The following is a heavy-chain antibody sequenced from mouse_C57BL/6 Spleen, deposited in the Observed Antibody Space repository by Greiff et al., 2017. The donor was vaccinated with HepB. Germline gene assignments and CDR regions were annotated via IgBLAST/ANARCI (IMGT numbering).Heavy chain of an antibody. CDR1: GFTFSDYY. V-gene: IGHV5-16*01. Sequence: EVKLVESEGGLVQPGSSMKLSCTASGFTFSDYYMAWVRQVPEKGLEWVANINYDGSSTYYLDSLKSRFIISRDNAKNILYLQMSSLKSEDTATYYCARDNGGGPFDYWGQGTTLTVSS. CDR3: ARDNGGGPFDY. D-gene: IGHD3-3*01. J-gene: IGHJ2*01. CDR2: INYDGSST.